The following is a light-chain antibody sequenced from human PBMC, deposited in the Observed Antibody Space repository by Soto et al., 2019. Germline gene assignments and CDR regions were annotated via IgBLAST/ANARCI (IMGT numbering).Light chain of an antibody. J-gene: IGKJ4*01. CDR3: QQYIRSPLT. Sequence: EILITQSPATLSVSPGERVTLSGRASQSVSRNLAWYQQKPGQAPRLLIYDAYTRATGTTDRFSGSGSGTDFTLTISRLKSEDFAVYYCQQYIRSPLTFGEGTQVEIK. CDR2: DAY. CDR1: QSVSRN. V-gene: IGKV3D-15*01.